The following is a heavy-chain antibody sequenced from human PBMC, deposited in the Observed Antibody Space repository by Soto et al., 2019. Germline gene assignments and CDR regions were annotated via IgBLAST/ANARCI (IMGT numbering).Heavy chain of an antibody. CDR3: ARDLGYSYGSIGYFDY. CDR2: IIPIFGTA. D-gene: IGHD5-18*01. Sequence: QVQLVQSGAEVKKPGSSVKVSCKASGGTFSSYAISWVRQAPGQGLEWMGGIIPIFGTANYAQKFQGRVTITADDSTSTAYMELSSLRSEDTAVYYCARDLGYSYGSIGYFDYWGQGTLVTVSS. J-gene: IGHJ4*02. V-gene: IGHV1-69*12. CDR1: GGTFSSYA.